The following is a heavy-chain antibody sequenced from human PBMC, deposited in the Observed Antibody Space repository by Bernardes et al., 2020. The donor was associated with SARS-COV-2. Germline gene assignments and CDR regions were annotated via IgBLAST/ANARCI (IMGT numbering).Heavy chain of an antibody. CDR2: FDPEDGET. CDR3: ATSHPFDPPGNWFDP. CDR1: GYTLTALS. Sequence: AAVKVSCKVSGYTLTALSMPWVRQAPGQGLEWMGGFDPEDGETIYAQKFQGRVTMTEDTSTDTAYMELSSLRSEDTAVYYCATSHPFDPPGNWFDPWGQGTLVTVSS. V-gene: IGHV1-24*01. J-gene: IGHJ5*02.